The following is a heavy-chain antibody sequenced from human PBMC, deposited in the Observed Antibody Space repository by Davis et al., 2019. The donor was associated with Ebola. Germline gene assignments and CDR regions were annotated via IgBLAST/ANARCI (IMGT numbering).Heavy chain of an antibody. Sequence: MPSETLSLTCAVSGGSISSSNWWSWVRQPPGKGLEWIGEINHSGSTNYNPSLKSRVTISVDTSKNQFSLKLSSVTAADTAVYYCAGRDCSGGSCAFDYWGQGTLVTVSS. CDR3: AGRDCSGGSCAFDY. D-gene: IGHD2-15*01. CDR2: INHSGST. V-gene: IGHV4-4*02. CDR1: GGSISSSNW. J-gene: IGHJ4*02.